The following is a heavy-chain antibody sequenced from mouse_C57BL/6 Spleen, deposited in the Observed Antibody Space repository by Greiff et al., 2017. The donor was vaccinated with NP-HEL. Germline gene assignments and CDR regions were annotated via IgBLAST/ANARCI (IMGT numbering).Heavy chain of an antibody. J-gene: IGHJ1*03. Sequence: EVKLVESGGGLVKPGGSLKLSCAASGFTFSDYGMHWVRHAPEPVLECVAYISSGSSTIYYADTVKGRFTISRDNAKNPLFLQMTSLRSEDTAMYYCANYGSTWYVDVWGTGTTVNDSA. D-gene: IGHD1-1*01. CDR3: ANYGSTWYVDV. V-gene: IGHV5-17*01. CDR2: ISSGSSTI. CDR1: GFTFSDYG.